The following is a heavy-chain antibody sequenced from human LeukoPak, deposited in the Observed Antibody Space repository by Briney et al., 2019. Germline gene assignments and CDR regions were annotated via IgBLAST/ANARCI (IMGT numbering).Heavy chain of an antibody. CDR1: GGSISRYF. CDR2: IYYTGST. CDR3: ARSVVVTAKGAFDI. Sequence: SETLSLTCTISGGSISRYFWSWIRQPPGKGLEWIGYIYYTGSTYYNPSLKSRVTISVDTSKNQFSLKLSSVTAADTAVYYCARSVVVTAKGAFDIWGQGTMVTVSS. J-gene: IGHJ3*02. V-gene: IGHV4-59*04. D-gene: IGHD2-21*02.